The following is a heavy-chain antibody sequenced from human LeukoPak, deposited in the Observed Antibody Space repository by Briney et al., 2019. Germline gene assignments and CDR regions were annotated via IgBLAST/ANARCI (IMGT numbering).Heavy chain of an antibody. CDR3: ASPYGDYDGNDAFDI. CDR1: GGSISSGSYY. J-gene: IGHJ3*02. CDR2: IYYSGST. Sequence: SQTLSLTCTVSGGSISSGSYYWSWIRQPPGKGLEWIGYIYYSGSTNYNPSLKSRVTISVDTSKNQFSLKLSSVTAADTAVYYCASPYGDYDGNDAFDIWGQGTMVTVSS. V-gene: IGHV4-61*01. D-gene: IGHD4-17*01.